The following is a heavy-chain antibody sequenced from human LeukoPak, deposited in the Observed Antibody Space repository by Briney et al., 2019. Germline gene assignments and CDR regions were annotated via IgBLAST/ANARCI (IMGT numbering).Heavy chain of an antibody. V-gene: IGHV3-23*01. D-gene: IGHD3-10*01. CDR3: AKGSF. CDR2: ISGTGGST. J-gene: IGHJ4*02. Sequence: GGSLRLSCEASGFTFRHYAMNWVRQAPGKGLEWVSTISGTGGSTYFADSVKGRFTSSRDNSKNTLYLQMNNLRAEDTAAYYCAKGSFWGQGTLVTVSS. CDR1: GFTFRHYA.